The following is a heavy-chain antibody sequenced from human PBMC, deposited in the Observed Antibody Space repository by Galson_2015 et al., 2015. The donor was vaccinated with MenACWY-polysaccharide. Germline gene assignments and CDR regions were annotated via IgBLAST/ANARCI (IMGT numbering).Heavy chain of an antibody. CDR2: IIPIFGTA. D-gene: IGHD3-10*01. Sequence: SVKVSCKASGGTFSSYAISWVRQAPGQGLEWMGGIIPIFGTANYAQKFQGRVTITADESTSTAYMELCSLRSEDTAVYYCARNDQGSGSLTGDYWGQGTLVTVSS. CDR1: GGTFSSYA. V-gene: IGHV1-69*13. J-gene: IGHJ4*02. CDR3: ARNDQGSGSLTGDY.